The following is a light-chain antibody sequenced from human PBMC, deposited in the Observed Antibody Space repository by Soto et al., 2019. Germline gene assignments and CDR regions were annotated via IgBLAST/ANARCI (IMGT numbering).Light chain of an antibody. CDR1: QSVNSN. CDR2: TAS. CDR3: RQSYSAPLT. Sequence: DMKKSESSRFGNVGGRVSITCRASQSVNSNLNWYQQMPGKAPQLLIYTASSLQSGVLSRFRGSASGTGCTLTLGRLQPEDSATCSSRQSYSAPLTFGGGTKVDIK. J-gene: IGKJ4*01. V-gene: IGKV1-39*01.